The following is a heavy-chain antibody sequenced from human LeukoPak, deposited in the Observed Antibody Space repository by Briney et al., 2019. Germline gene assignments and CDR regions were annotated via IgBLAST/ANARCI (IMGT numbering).Heavy chain of an antibody. CDR2: INWNGGST. CDR1: GFTFDDYG. CDR3: ARALVATPAYYYYYYMDV. V-gene: IGHV3-20*04. D-gene: IGHD5-12*01. J-gene: IGHJ6*03. Sequence: PGGSLRLSCAASGFTFDDYGMSWVRQAPGKGLEWVSGINWNGGSTGYADSVKGRFTISRDNAKNSLYLQMSSLRAEDTALYYCARALVATPAYYYYYYMDVWGKGTTVTVSS.